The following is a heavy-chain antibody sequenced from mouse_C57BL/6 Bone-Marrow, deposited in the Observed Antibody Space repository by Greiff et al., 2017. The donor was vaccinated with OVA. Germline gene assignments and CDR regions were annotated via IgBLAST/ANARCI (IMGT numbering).Heavy chain of an antibody. CDR2: IHPNSGST. D-gene: IGHD1-1*01. Sequence: QVQLQQSGAELVKPGASVKLSCKASGYTFTSYWMHWVKQRPGQGLEWIGMIHPNSGSTNYNEKFKSKATLTVDKSSSTAYMQLSSLTSEDSAVYYCAYYYGSSSSYWGQGTTLTVSS. CDR1: GYTFTSYW. CDR3: AYYYGSSSSY. V-gene: IGHV1-64*01. J-gene: IGHJ2*01.